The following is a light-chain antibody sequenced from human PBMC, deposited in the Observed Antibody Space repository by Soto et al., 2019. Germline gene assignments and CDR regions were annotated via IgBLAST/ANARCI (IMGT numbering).Light chain of an antibody. CDR3: QQYGSSPAT. V-gene: IGKV3-20*01. CDR2: GAS. Sequence: EIVLTQSPGTLSLSPGEGATLSCRASQSVSSSYLAWYQQKPGQAPRLLIYGASSRATGIPDRFSGSGSGTDFTLTISRLEPEDFAVYYCQQYGSSPATFXQGTKVDIK. J-gene: IGKJ1*01. CDR1: QSVSSSY.